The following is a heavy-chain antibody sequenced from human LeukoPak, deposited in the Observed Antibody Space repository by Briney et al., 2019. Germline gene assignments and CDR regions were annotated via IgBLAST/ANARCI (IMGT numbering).Heavy chain of an antibody. V-gene: IGHV3-48*03. CDR2: ISSSGSTI. D-gene: IGHD5-18*01. J-gene: IGHJ4*02. Sequence: GGSLRLSCAASGFTFGSYEMNWVRQAPGKGLEWVSYISSSGSTIYYAGSVKGRFTISRDNAKNSLYLQMNSLRAEDTAVYYCARGYSYGSDYWGQGTLVTVSS. CDR1: GFTFGSYE. CDR3: ARGYSYGSDY.